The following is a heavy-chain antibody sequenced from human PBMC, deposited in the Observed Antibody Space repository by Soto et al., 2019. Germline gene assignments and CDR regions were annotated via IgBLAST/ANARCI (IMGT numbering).Heavy chain of an antibody. J-gene: IGHJ6*02. Sequence: GESLKISCKGSGHSFTSYWIGWVRQMPGKGLEWMGIIYPGDSDTRYSPSFQGQVTISADKSISTAYLQWSSLKASDTDMYYCAGLEYSSSWSGGYYYYYGMDVWGQGTTVTVSS. CDR3: AGLEYSSSWSGGYYYYYGMDV. CDR2: IYPGDSDT. V-gene: IGHV5-51*01. CDR1: GHSFTSYW. D-gene: IGHD6-13*01.